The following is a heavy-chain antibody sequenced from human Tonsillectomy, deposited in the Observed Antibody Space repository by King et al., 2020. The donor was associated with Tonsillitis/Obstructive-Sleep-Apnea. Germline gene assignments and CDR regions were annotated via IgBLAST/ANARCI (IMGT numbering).Heavy chain of an antibody. CDR3: ASDKGPAVAGPGYHYCMAV. J-gene: IGHJ6*03. Sequence: QLQESGPGLVKPSETLSLTCTVSGGSISSYYWSWIRQPPGKGLEWIGYSSYSGSTNYNPSLKSRVTISVDTSKNQFSLKLSSVTAADTAVKYCASDKGPAVAGPGYHYCMAVSGKGTTVTVSS. CDR2: SSYSGST. D-gene: IGHD6-19*01. CDR1: GGSISSYY. V-gene: IGHV4-59*01.